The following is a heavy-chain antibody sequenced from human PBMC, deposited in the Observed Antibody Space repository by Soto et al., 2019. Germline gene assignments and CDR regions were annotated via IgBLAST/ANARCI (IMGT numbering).Heavy chain of an antibody. CDR1: GDTISSYY. D-gene: IGHD3-3*01. Sequence: SETLSLTCTVSGDTISSYYWSWIRQPAGKGLEWIGRIYTSGGTNYNPSLKSRVTMSLDTSKNQFSLKLNSVTAADTAVYYCARGSGVINFDHWGQGTLVTVSS. J-gene: IGHJ4*02. V-gene: IGHV4-4*07. CDR2: IYTSGGT. CDR3: ARGSGVINFDH.